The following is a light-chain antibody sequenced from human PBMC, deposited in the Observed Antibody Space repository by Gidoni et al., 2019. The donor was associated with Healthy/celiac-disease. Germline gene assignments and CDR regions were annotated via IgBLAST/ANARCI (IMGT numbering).Light chain of an antibody. V-gene: IGKV3-20*01. J-gene: IGKJ1*01. CDR1: QSVSSSY. CDR3: QQYDSSLWT. CDR2: GAS. Sequence: EIVLTQSPGTLSLSPGERATLSFRASQSVSSSYLAWYQQKPGQAPRLLIYGASSRATGIPERFSGSGSGTDFTLTISRLEPEDFAVYYCQQYDSSLWTFGQXTKVEIK.